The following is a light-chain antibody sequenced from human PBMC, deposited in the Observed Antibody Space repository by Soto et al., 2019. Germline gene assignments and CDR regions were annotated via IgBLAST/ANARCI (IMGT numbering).Light chain of an antibody. V-gene: IGLV7-46*01. J-gene: IGLJ1*01. CDR2: DTT. Sequence: QAVVTQEPSLTVSPGGTVTLTCGSSTGAVTNGHYPYWFQQKPGQAPRTLIYDTTNRHSWTPARFSASLLGGKAALTLSGAQPEDEDEYYCLLSYNGPYVFGTGTKVTVL. CDR1: TGAVTNGHY. CDR3: LLSYNGPYV.